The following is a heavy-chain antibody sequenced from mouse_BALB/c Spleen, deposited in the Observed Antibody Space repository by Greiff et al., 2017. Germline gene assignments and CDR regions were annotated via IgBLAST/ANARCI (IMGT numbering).Heavy chain of an antibody. J-gene: IGHJ4*01. V-gene: IGHV1-77*01. CDR3: ARGGGYGNYYAMDY. Sequence: QVQLQQSGAELARPGASVKLSCKASGYTFTDYYINWVKQRTGQGLEWIGEIYPGSGNTYYNEKFKGKATLTADKSSSTAYIQLSSLTSEDSAVYFCARGGGYGNYYAMDYWGQGTSVTVSA. CDR2: IYPGSGNT. D-gene: IGHD2-2*01. CDR1: GYTFTDYY.